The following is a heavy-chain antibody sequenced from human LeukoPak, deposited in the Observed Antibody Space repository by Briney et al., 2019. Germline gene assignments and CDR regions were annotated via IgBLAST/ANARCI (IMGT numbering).Heavy chain of an antibody. CDR3: AKEGEIQLWSPYYFVY. CDR1: GFTFSSYA. J-gene: IGHJ4*02. CDR2: ISGSGGST. D-gene: IGHD5-18*01. Sequence: PGGSLRLSCAASGFTFSSYAMSWVRQAPGKGLEWVSAISGSGGSTYYADSVKGRFTISRDNSKNTLYLQMNSLRAEDTAVYYCAKEGEIQLWSPYYFVYWGQGTLVTVSS. V-gene: IGHV3-23*01.